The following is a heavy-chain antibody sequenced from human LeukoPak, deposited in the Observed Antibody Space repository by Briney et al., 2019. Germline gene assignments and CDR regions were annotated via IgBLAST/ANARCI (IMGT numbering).Heavy chain of an antibody. V-gene: IGHV1-18*01. CDR1: GYTFTSYG. Sequence: ASVKVSCKASGYTFTSYGISWVRQAPGQGLEWMGWISAYNGNTNYAQKLQGRVTMTTDTPTSTAYMELRSLRSDDTAVYYCARDWGPYSSSWYDLFDYWGQGTLVTVSS. D-gene: IGHD6-13*01. CDR3: ARDWGPYSSSWYDLFDY. J-gene: IGHJ4*02. CDR2: ISAYNGNT.